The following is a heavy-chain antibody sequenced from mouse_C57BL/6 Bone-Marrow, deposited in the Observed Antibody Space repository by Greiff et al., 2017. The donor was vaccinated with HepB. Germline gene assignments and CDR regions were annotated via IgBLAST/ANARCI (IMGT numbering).Heavy chain of an antibody. CDR2: IDPANGNT. CDR1: GFNIKNTY. D-gene: IGHD2-3*01. Sequence: EVKVVESVAELVRPGASVKLSCTASGFNIKNTYMHWVKQRPEQGLEWIGRIDPANGNTKYAPKFQGKATITADTSSNTAYLQLSSLTSEDTAIYYCAIYDVYSWYFDVWGTGTTVTVSS. V-gene: IGHV14-3*01. J-gene: IGHJ1*03. CDR3: AIYDVYSWYFDV.